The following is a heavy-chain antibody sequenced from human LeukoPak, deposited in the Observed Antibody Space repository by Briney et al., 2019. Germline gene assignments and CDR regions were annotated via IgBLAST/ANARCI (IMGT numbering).Heavy chain of an antibody. CDR1: GFTFSDYY. CDR2: ISSSGSTI. J-gene: IGHJ4*02. CDR3: AKDRGTYYFYFDY. V-gene: IGHV3-11*01. D-gene: IGHD1-26*01. Sequence: GGSLRLSCAASGFTFSDYYMSWIRQAPGKGLEWVSYISSSGSTIYYADSVKGRFTISRDNAKNSLYLQMNSLRAEDTAVYYCAKDRGTYYFYFDYWGQGTLVTVSS.